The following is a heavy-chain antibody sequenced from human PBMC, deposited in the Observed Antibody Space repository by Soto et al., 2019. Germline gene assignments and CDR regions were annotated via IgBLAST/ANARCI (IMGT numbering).Heavy chain of an antibody. CDR3: ARELDIAAAGTVFDY. Sequence: ASVKVSCKASGYTFTSYGISWVRQAPGQGLEWMGWISAYNGNTNYAQKLQGRVTMTTDTSTSTAYMELRSLRSDDTAVYYCARELDIAAAGTVFDYWGQGTLVTVSS. J-gene: IGHJ4*02. CDR2: ISAYNGNT. D-gene: IGHD6-13*01. CDR1: GYTFTSYG. V-gene: IGHV1-18*01.